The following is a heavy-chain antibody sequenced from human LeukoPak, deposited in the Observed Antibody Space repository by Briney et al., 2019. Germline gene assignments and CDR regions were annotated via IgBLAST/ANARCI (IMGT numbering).Heavy chain of an antibody. V-gene: IGHV4-30-2*01. CDR1: GGSISSGGYS. Sequence: SETLSLTCTVSGGSISSGGYSWSWIRQPPGKGLEWIGYIYHSGSTYYNPSLKSRVTISVDRSKNQFSLKLSSVTAADTAVYYCARGWFGELLSDDAFDIWGQGTMVTVSS. J-gene: IGHJ3*02. CDR2: IYHSGST. CDR3: ARGWFGELLSDDAFDI. D-gene: IGHD3-10*01.